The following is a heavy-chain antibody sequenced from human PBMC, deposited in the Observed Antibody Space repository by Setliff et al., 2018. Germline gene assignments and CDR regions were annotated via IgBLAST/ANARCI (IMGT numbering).Heavy chain of an antibody. J-gene: IGHJ4*02. CDR2: ISGYGSRT. Sequence: GGSLRLSCAASGFTFSSYAMTWVRQAPGKGLEWVSGISGYGSRTSYADSVKGRFTISRDNAKNTLYLQMNSLRAEDTAVFYCVAVRWNYPTVWGQGTLVTVSS. V-gene: IGHV3-23*01. D-gene: IGHD1-7*01. CDR3: VAVRWNYPTV. CDR1: GFTFSSYA.